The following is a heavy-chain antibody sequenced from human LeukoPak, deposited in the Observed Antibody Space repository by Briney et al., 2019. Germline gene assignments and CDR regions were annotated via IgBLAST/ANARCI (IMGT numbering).Heavy chain of an antibody. V-gene: IGHV1-3*01. CDR3: ARDSGSGSNDY. D-gene: IGHD1-26*01. CDR1: GYTFTSYA. CDR2: ISAGNGNT. Sequence: ASVKVSCKASGYTFTSYAIHWERQAPGQRLEWMGWISAGNGNTKYSQNFQGRDTFISNTSATTAFMELSSLRSEDAAVYYCARDSGSGSNDYWGQGTLVTVSS. J-gene: IGHJ4*02.